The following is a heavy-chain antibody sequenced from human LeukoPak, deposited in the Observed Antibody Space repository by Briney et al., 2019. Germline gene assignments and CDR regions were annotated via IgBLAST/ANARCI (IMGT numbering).Heavy chain of an antibody. CDR1: GFTFSTYA. D-gene: IGHD2-15*01. J-gene: IGHJ4*02. CDR3: AKSPVSSCRGSFCYPFDY. Sequence: GGPLRLSCAASGFTFSTYAMSWVRQIPGKGLEWVSAISGSDDGTYYADSVKGRFTISRDNSRNTLYLQMNTLRAEDTAVYFCAKSPVSSCRGSFCYPFDYWGQGNLVTVSS. CDR2: ISGSDDGT. V-gene: IGHV3-23*01.